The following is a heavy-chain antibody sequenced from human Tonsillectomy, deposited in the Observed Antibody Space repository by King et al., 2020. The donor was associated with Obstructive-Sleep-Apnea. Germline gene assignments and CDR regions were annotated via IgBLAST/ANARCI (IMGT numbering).Heavy chain of an antibody. V-gene: IGHV3-11*01. CDR1: GFTFSDYS. CDR2: ITNSGNNI. D-gene: IGHD5-18*01. Sequence: VQLVESGGALVKPGRSLRLSCAASGFTFSDYSMSWIRQAPGKGLEWIAYITNSGNNIYYADSVQGRFTISRDNARNSLYLQMTSLRAEDTAVYYCAREGYSYARFHSWGQGTLVTVSS. CDR3: AREGYSYARFHS. J-gene: IGHJ4*02.